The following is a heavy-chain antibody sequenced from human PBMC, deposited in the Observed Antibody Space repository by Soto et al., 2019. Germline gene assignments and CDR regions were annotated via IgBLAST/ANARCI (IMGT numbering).Heavy chain of an antibody. CDR2: IYYSGST. Sequence: QVQLQESGPGLVKPSQTLSLTCTVSGDSISSTNNYWSWICQHPGKGLEWIGYIYYSGSTYYNPSLKSRPAISVDTSKNQFSLKLSSVTAADTAVYYCARTVCSSASCYGYYYYGLDVWGQGTTVTVSS. CDR3: ARTVCSSASCYGYYYYGLDV. J-gene: IGHJ6*02. CDR1: GDSISSTNNY. D-gene: IGHD2-2*01. V-gene: IGHV4-31*03.